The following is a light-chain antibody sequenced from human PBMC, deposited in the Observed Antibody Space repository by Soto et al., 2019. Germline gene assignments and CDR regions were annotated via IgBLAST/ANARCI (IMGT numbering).Light chain of an antibody. CDR1: QGIASW. CDR2: IAS. J-gene: IGKJ4*01. V-gene: IGKV1-12*01. Sequence: DIQMTQSPSSVSASVGDTVTITCRASQGIASWLAWYQQKPGKAPKLLIYIASTVQSGVPSRFSGSGSGTDFTLTLGSLQPEDFATYYCQQANRFPHTFGGGTKVEI. CDR3: QQANRFPHT.